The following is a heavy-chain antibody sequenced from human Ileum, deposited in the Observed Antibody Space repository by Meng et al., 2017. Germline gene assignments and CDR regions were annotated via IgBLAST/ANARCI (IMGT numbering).Heavy chain of an antibody. CDR2: ITGSGDTT. CDR3: ARETSGCGGDCYDL. D-gene: IGHD2-21*01. Sequence: GESLKISCAASGFTFSSDAMAWVRQAPGTGLEWISYITGSGDTTHYADSVKGRFTTSRDNAQNLLYLQMNSLRAEDAAVYYCARETSGCGGDCYDLWGQGTLVTVSS. CDR1: GFTFSSDA. J-gene: IGHJ5*02. V-gene: IGHV3-48*03.